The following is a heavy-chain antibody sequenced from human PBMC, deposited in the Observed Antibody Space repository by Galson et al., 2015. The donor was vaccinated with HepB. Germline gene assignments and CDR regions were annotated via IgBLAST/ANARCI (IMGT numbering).Heavy chain of an antibody. J-gene: IGHJ2*01. D-gene: IGHD4-17*01. CDR1: GFTFRDYY. CDR3: ARDRVLRSLGYWYFDL. Sequence: SLRLSCAASGFTFRDYYMSWIRQAPGRGLEWISYISSKSRYTSYADSVKGRFTISRDNAKNSLYLQMNSLRAEDTAVYYCARDRVLRSLGYWYFDLWGRGTLVTVSS. CDR2: ISSKSRYT. V-gene: IGHV3-11*06.